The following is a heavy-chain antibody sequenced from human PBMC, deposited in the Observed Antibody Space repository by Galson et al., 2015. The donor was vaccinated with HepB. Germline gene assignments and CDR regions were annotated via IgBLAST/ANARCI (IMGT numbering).Heavy chain of an antibody. J-gene: IGHJ3*02. CDR3: SRTARAGNTGYALDI. D-gene: IGHD5-12*01. V-gene: IGHV3-53*01. CDR2: TYSDGRT. CDR1: GFTFSSYS. Sequence: SLRLSCAASGFTFSSYSMNWVRQAPGKGLEWVSITYSDGRTYYGDSVKGRFTVSRDNSENTLYFEMNSLRVDDTAMYYCSRTARAGNTGYALDIWGQGTMVTVSS.